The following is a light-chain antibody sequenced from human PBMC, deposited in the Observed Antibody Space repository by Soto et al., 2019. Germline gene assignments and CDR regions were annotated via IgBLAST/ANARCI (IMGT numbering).Light chain of an antibody. CDR1: QSIRNW. CDR3: QQYNSYPWT. Sequence: DIQMTQSPSTLSPSVGDRVTVTCRASQSIRNWLAWYQQKPGKAPRLLIYKTSNLESGVPSRFSGRGTGTEFTLTINSLQPDDFATYYCQQYNSYPWTFGQGTKVEIK. CDR2: KTS. V-gene: IGKV1-5*03. J-gene: IGKJ1*01.